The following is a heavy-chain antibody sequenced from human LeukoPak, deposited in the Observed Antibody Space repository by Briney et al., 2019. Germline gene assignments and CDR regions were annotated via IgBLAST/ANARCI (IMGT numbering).Heavy chain of an antibody. V-gene: IGHV1-69*05. CDR2: IIPIFGTA. J-gene: IGHJ4*02. Sequence: ASVKVSCKASGGTFSSYAISWVRQAPGQGLEWMGGIIPIFGTANYAQKFQGRVTITRDTSANTVYMELSSLRSEDTAVYYCARPYTTVLDFDHWGQGTLVTVSS. CDR1: GGTFSSYA. CDR3: ARPYTTVLDFDH. D-gene: IGHD1-1*01.